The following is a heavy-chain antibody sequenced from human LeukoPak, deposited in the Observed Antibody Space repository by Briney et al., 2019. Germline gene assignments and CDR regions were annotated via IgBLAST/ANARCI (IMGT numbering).Heavy chain of an antibody. Sequence: QSGGSLRLSCTASGFTFGDYAMSWFRQAPGKGLEWVGFIRSKAYGGTTEYAASVKGRFAISRDDSKSIAYLQMNSLKTEDPAVYYCTRGAVAGYYYYYYGMDVWGQGTTVTVSS. CDR3: TRGAVAGYYYYYYGMDV. D-gene: IGHD6-19*01. V-gene: IGHV3-49*03. J-gene: IGHJ6*02. CDR2: IRSKAYGGTT. CDR1: GFTFGDYA.